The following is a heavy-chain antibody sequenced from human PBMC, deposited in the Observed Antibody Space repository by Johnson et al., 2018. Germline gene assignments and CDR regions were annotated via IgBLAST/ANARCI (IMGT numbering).Heavy chain of an antibody. Sequence: QVQLQQWGAGLLKPSETLSLTCAVSGESFSGYYWGWIRQPPGKGLEWIGEVSPRGSTNYTPSLKSRITKSLDTSNNQFSLKLNSVPAADTAVYFCAAGYAGYYMDGWGKGTTVTVSS. CDR2: VSPRGST. CDR3: AAGYAGYYMDG. J-gene: IGHJ6*03. D-gene: IGHD5-18*01. CDR1: GESFSGYY. V-gene: IGHV4-34*01.